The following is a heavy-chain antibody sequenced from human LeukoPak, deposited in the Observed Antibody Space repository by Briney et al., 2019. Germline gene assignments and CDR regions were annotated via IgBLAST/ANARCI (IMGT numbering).Heavy chain of an antibody. Sequence: ASVKVSCKTSGYTFSSYGISWVRQAPGQGLEWMGWISAYNGNTKYAQKVQGRVTMTTDASTSIAYMELRSLRSDDTAVYYCARGSPPRRLYDSSGYYSYYFDCWGQGTLVTVSS. CDR2: ISAYNGNT. V-gene: IGHV1-18*01. J-gene: IGHJ4*02. CDR1: GYTFSSYG. D-gene: IGHD3-22*01. CDR3: ARGSPPRRLYDSSGYYSYYFDC.